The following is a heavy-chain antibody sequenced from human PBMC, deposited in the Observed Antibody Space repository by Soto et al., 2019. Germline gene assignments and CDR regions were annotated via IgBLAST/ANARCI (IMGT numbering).Heavy chain of an antibody. CDR2: ISYDGSNK. CDR1: GFTFSSYA. V-gene: IGHV3-30-3*01. Sequence: PGGSLRLSCAASGFTFSSYAMHWVRQAPGKGLEWVAVISYDGSNKYYADSVKGRFTISRDNSKNTLYLQMNSLRAEDTAVYYCARTTHCGGDCYSGGMDVWGQGTTVTVSS. CDR3: ARTTHCGGDCYSGGMDV. D-gene: IGHD2-21*02. J-gene: IGHJ6*02.